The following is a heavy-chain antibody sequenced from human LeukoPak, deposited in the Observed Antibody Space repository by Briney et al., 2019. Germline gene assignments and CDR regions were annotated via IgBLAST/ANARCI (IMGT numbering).Heavy chain of an antibody. Sequence: QPGGSPRLSWEASGFTFSSYGMSLVRQAPGKGLEWVSGISGRGGSIYYADSLKGRFTISKDNSKNTLYLQINSLRAEDTAVYYCAKDHTVGANFGVYFDYWGQGTLVTVSS. J-gene: IGHJ4*02. CDR3: AKDHTVGANFGVYFDY. D-gene: IGHD1-26*01. V-gene: IGHV3-23*01. CDR1: GFTFSSYG. CDR2: ISGRGGSI.